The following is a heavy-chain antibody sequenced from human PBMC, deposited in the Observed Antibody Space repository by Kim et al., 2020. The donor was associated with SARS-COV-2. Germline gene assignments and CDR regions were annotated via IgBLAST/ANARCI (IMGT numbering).Heavy chain of an antibody. J-gene: IGHJ3*02. D-gene: IGHD4-17*01. V-gene: IGHV1-3*01. CDR3: ARYGEDDAFDI. Sequence: KDSQKFQGRVTITRDTSASTAYMELSSLRSEDTAVYYCARYGEDDAFDIWGQGTMVTVSS.